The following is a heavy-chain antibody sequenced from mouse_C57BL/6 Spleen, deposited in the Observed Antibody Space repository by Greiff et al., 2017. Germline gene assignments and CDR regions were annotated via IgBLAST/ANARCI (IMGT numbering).Heavy chain of an antibody. Sequence: QVQLQQSGAELVKPGASVKISCKASGYAFSSYWMNWVKQRPGKGLEWIGQIYPGDGDTNYNGKFKGKATLTADKSSSTAYMQLSSLTSEDSAVYFCARRGTAQATLDYWGQGTTLTVSS. J-gene: IGHJ2*01. V-gene: IGHV1-80*01. CDR1: GYAFSSYW. D-gene: IGHD3-2*02. CDR2: IYPGDGDT. CDR3: ARRGTAQATLDY.